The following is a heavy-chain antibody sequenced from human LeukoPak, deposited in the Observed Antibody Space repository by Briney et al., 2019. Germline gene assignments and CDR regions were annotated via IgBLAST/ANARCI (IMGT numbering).Heavy chain of an antibody. CDR1: GFTFGNYW. J-gene: IGHJ6*02. CDR2: ISSSGSTI. V-gene: IGHV3-48*04. Sequence: GCSQTLSCAASGFTFGNYWMRWVRLAPRTGLEWVSYISSSGSTIYYADSVKGRFTISRDNAKNSLYLQMNSLRGEDTAVYYCARDRGSSWYSEPFNGMDVWGQGTRVSVSS. D-gene: IGHD6-13*01. CDR3: ARDRGSSWYSEPFNGMDV.